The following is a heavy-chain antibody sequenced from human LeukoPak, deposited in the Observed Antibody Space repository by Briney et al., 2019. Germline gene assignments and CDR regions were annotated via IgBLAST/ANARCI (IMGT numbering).Heavy chain of an antibody. J-gene: IGHJ4*02. Sequence: PGRSLRLSCAASGFTFSSYAMHWVRQAPGKGLEWVAVISYDGSNKYYADSVKGRFTISRDNSKNTLYLQMNSLRAEDTAVYYCARVGRGYVWGSYRHTPFDYWGQGTLVTVSS. V-gene: IGHV3-30*04. CDR2: ISYDGSNK. CDR1: GFTFSSYA. D-gene: IGHD3-16*02. CDR3: ARVGRGYVWGSYRHTPFDY.